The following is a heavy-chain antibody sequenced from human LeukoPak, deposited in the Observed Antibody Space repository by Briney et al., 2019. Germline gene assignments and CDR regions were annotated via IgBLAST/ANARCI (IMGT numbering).Heavy chain of an antibody. CDR1: GGSISGCY. V-gene: IGHV4-59*01. Sequence: SETLSLTCTVSGGSISGCYWNWLRQPPGKGLEWIGYVYYSGSTKYNPSFKSRVIISEDTSKNQFSLKLSSVTAADTAVYYCARDLGRGFFNGMDVWGQGTTVTVSS. CDR2: VYYSGST. J-gene: IGHJ6*02. CDR3: ARDLGRGFFNGMDV. D-gene: IGHD3-3*01.